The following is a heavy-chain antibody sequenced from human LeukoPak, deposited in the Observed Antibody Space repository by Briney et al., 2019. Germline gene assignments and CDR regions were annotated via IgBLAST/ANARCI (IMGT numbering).Heavy chain of an antibody. CDR2: IYHSGST. CDR1: GGSISSSNW. CDR3: ARTVDTAMAVDY. V-gene: IGHV4-4*02. J-gene: IGHJ4*02. D-gene: IGHD5-18*01. Sequence: SETLSLTCAVSGGSISSSNWWSWVRQPPGKGLEWIGEIYHSGSTNYNPSLKSRVTISVGKSKNQFSLKLSSVTAADTAVYYCARTVDTAMAVDYWGQGTLVTVSS.